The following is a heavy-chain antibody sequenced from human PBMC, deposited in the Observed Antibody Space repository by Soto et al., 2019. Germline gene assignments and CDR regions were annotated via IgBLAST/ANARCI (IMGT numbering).Heavy chain of an antibody. CDR2: ISGSGGST. V-gene: IGHV3-23*01. Sequence: EVQLLESGGGLVQPGGSLRLSCAASGFTFSSYAMSWVRQAPGKGLEWVSAISGSGGSTYYADSVKGRVTISRENSKNALYLQMNSLRAEDTAVYYCAKRGKLGYGSSTSCYVTIPHAFDIWGQGTMVTVSS. CDR1: GFTFSSYA. CDR3: AKRGKLGYGSSTSCYVTIPHAFDI. J-gene: IGHJ3*02. D-gene: IGHD2-2*01.